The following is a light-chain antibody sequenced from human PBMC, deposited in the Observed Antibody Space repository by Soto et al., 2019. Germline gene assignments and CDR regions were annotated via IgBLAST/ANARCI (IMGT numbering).Light chain of an antibody. J-gene: IGKJ5*01. Sequence: EIVMTQSPATLSVSPGERATLSCMASQSVSSSYLAWYQHKPGQAPRLLIYASSNRATGIPDRFSGSASGTDFTLTINRLEPEDFAVYYCQLYGISPHFGQGTRLEIK. CDR3: QLYGISPH. CDR1: QSVSSSY. CDR2: ASS. V-gene: IGKV3-20*01.